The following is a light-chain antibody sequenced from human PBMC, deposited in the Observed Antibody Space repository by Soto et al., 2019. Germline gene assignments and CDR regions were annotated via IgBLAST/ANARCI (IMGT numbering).Light chain of an antibody. V-gene: IGKV4-1*01. Sequence: DIVMTQSPDSLAVSLGERAIINCKSSQSVLYSSNNKNYLAWYQQKPGQPPKLLIYWASTRESGVPDRFSGSGSGTDFTLTISSLQAEDVAVYYCQQYYSTPWTFGQGTKVDIK. CDR3: QQYYSTPWT. J-gene: IGKJ1*01. CDR2: WAS. CDR1: QSVLYSSNNKNY.